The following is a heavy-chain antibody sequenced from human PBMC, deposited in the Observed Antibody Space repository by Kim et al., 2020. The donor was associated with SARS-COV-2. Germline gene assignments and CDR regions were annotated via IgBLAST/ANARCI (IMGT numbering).Heavy chain of an antibody. D-gene: IGHD3-3*01. CDR3: ASAPPPRADDFWSGPSPYYYYYGMDV. Sequence: SETLSLTCTVSGGSISSSSYYWGWIRQPPGKGLEWIGSIYYSGSTYYNPSLKSRVTISVDTSKNQFSLKLSSVTAADTAVYYCASAPPPRADDFWSGPSPYYYYYGMDVWGQGTTVTVSS. CDR1: GGSISSSSYY. V-gene: IGHV4-39*01. J-gene: IGHJ6*02. CDR2: IYYSGST.